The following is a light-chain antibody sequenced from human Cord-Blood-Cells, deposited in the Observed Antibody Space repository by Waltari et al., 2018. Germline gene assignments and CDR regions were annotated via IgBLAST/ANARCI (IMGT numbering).Light chain of an antibody. CDR1: ARPKQD. J-gene: IGLJ1*01. V-gene: IGLV3-25*03. CDR2: KDS. CDR3: QSADSSGTYV. Sequence: SYELTQPPSVAVSPVQTPRIACSGGARPKQDAYWYQQIPGQAPVLVIYKDSERPSGLPERVSGSSSGTTVTLTISGVQAEDEADYYCQSADSSGTYVFGTGTKVTVL.